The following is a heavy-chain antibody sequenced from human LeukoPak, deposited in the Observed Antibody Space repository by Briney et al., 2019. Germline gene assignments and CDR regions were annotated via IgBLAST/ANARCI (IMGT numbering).Heavy chain of an antibody. CDR1: GGSFSGYY. CDR2: INHSGST. V-gene: IGHV4-34*01. D-gene: IGHD3-10*01. CDR3: AREPRNYYGSGSYYKKFYYFDY. Sequence: SETLSLTCAVYGGSFSGYYWSWIRQPPGKGLEWIGEINHSGSTNYNPSLKSRVTISVDTFKNQFSLKLSSVTAADTAVYYCAREPRNYYGSGSYYKKFYYFDYWGQGTLVTVSS. J-gene: IGHJ4*02.